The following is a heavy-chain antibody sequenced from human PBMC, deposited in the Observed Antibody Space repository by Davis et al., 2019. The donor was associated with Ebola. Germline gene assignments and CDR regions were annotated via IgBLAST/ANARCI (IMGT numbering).Heavy chain of an antibody. Sequence: GGSLRLSCAASGFTFSSYSMNWVRQAPGKGLEWVSSISSSSSYIYYADSVKGRFTISRDNSKNTLYLQMNSLRAEDTAVYYCARVGSTTGSYYYYYGMDVWGQGTTVTVSS. CDR2: ISSSSSYI. CDR1: GFTFSSYS. CDR3: ARVGSTTGSYYYYYGMDV. V-gene: IGHV3-21*04. D-gene: IGHD1-14*01. J-gene: IGHJ6*02.